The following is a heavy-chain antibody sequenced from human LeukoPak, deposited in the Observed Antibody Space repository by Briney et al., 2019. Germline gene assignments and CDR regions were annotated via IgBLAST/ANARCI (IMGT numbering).Heavy chain of an antibody. CDR3: ARLSSGSYSDY. D-gene: IGHD1-26*01. V-gene: IGHV4-39*01. Sequence: PSETLSLTCTVSGGSISSSSYYWGWIRQPPGKGLEWIGSIYYSGSTYYNPSLKSRVTISVDTSKNQFSLKLSSVTAADTAVYYCARLSSGSYSDYWGQGTLVTVSS. CDR1: GGSISSSSYY. J-gene: IGHJ4*02. CDR2: IYYSGST.